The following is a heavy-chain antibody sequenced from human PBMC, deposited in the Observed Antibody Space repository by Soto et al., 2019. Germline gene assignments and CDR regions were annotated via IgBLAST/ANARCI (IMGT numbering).Heavy chain of an antibody. CDR2: ISAYNGNT. Sequence: GASVKVSCKTSGYTFSNYGINWVRQAPGQGLEWMGWISAYNGNTNFAQKLQGRVSLTTDTSTSSAYMELSSLRSEDTAVYYCARDGGNYYDSSGYWATAFDIWGQGTMVTVSS. CDR3: ARDGGNYYDSSGYWATAFDI. D-gene: IGHD3-22*01. J-gene: IGHJ3*02. CDR1: GYTFSNYG. V-gene: IGHV1-18*01.